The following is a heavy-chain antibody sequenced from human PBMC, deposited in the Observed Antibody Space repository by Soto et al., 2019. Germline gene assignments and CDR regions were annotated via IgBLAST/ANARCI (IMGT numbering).Heavy chain of an antibody. CDR2: ISYDGSSK. CDR3: AREGVAAPRTTPNYYYYGMDV. J-gene: IGHJ6*01. V-gene: IGHV3-30-3*01. Sequence: WGSLRLSCAAAGFTFGIYAMHCVRQAPGKGLEWVAVISYDGSSKDYADSVKGRFTISRDNSKNTLYLQMNSLRAEDRAVYYCAREGVAAPRTTPNYYYYGMDVWGQGTTVTVSS. CDR1: GFTFGIYA. D-gene: IGHD6-6*01.